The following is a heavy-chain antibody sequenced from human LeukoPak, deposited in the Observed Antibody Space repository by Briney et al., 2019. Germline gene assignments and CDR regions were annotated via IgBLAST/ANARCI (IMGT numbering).Heavy chain of an antibody. V-gene: IGHV1-8*03. CDR3: ARHRVASSSWFINWFDP. CDR2: MNPNSGNT. Sequence: GASVKVSCKASGYTFTSYDINWVRQATGQGLEWMGWMNPNSGNTGYAQKFQGRVTITRNTSISTAYMELSSLRSEDTAMYYCARHRVASSSWFINWFDPWGQGTLVTVSS. J-gene: IGHJ5*02. CDR1: GYTFTSYD. D-gene: IGHD6-13*01.